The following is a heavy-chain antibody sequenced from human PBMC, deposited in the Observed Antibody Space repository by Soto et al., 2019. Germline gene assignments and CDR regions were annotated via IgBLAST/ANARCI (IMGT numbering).Heavy chain of an antibody. CDR1: GFSLSTTRVG. CDR3: AHTLVAGLGYYFDY. J-gene: IGHJ4*02. CDR2: IYWDDDK. Sequence: QITLKESGPTLVKPTQTLTLTCTFSGFSLSTTRVGVGWIRQPPEKALEWLALIYWDDDKRYSPFLKSRLTITKDTSKNQVVLTMTNMDPMDTATYFCAHTLVAGLGYYFDYWGQGTLVTVSS. V-gene: IGHV2-5*02. D-gene: IGHD6-19*01.